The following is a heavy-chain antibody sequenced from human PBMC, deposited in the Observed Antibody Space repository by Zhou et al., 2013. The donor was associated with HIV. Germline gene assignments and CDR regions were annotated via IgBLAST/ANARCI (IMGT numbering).Heavy chain of an antibody. D-gene: IGHD4-4*01. CDR1: GYAFTAYY. CDR3: ARAYSTAWYGGGFYYMDV. V-gene: IGHV1-18*04. J-gene: IGHJ6*03. Sequence: QVQLVQSGAEVKKPGASVKVSCTTSGYAFTAYYIHWVRQVPGQGPEWMGWINPDRGDTNYAQKFQGRLTVTTDTSTSTAYMELRSLASDDTAVYYCARAYSTAWYGGGFYYMDVWGKGTTVSVSS. CDR2: INPDRGDT.